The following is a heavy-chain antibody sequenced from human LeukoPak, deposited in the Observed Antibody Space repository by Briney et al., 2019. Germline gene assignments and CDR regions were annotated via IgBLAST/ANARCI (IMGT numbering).Heavy chain of an antibody. Sequence: ASVKVSCKASGYTFTSYGISWVRQAPGQGLEWMGWISAYNGNTNYAQKLQGRVTMTADTSTSTAYMELRSLRSDDTAVYYCARLRTAPEYYYYYMDVWGKGTTVTISS. CDR1: GYTFTSYG. CDR3: ARLRTAPEYYYYYMDV. V-gene: IGHV1-18*01. D-gene: IGHD2-21*02. J-gene: IGHJ6*03. CDR2: ISAYNGNT.